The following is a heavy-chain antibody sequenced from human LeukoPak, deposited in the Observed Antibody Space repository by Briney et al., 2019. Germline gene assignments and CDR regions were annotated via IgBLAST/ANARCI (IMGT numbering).Heavy chain of an antibody. D-gene: IGHD4-17*01. J-gene: IGHJ4*02. CDR2: INHSGST. Sequence: SETLSLTCAVYGGSFSGYYWSWIRQPPGKGLEWIGEINHSGSTNYNPSLKSRVTISVDTSKNQFSLKLSSVTAADTAMYYCARVAYGDYFDYWGQGTLVTVSS. V-gene: IGHV4-34*01. CDR3: ARVAYGDYFDY. CDR1: GGSFSGYY.